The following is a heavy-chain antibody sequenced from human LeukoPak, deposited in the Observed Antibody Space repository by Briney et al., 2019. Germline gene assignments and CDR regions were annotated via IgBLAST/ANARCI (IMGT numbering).Heavy chain of an antibody. J-gene: IGHJ4*02. V-gene: IGHV1-8*03. Sequence: ASVKVSCKASGYTFTSYDINWVRQATGQGLEWMGWMNPNSGNTGYAQKFQGRVTITRNTSISTAYMELNSLRAEDTAVYYCATSRGVIPYDYWGQGTLVTVSS. CDR2: MNPNSGNT. CDR3: ATSRGVIPYDY. D-gene: IGHD3-16*02. CDR1: GYTFTSYD.